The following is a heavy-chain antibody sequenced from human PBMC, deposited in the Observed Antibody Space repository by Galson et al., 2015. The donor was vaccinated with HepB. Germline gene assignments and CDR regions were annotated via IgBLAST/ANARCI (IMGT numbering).Heavy chain of an antibody. J-gene: IGHJ2*01. D-gene: IGHD5-24*01. CDR1: GFTFSIYA. Sequence: SLRLSCAASGFTFSIYAMNWIRQAPGKGLEWVSFINYSGESTYFADSVKGRFTISRDNSKNTLYLQMNSLRAEDTAVYYCAKGMAEYWYIDLWGRGTLVTVSS. V-gene: IGHV3-23*01. CDR2: INYSGEST. CDR3: AKGMAEYWYIDL.